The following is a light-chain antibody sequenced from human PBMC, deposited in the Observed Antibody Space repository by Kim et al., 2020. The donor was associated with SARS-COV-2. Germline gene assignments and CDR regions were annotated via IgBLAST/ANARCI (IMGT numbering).Light chain of an antibody. CDR3: MQGLQRLYS. J-gene: IGKJ2*03. CDR2: EVS. CDR1: QSLLHSDGKIS. Sequence: PASISCNSSQSLLHSDGKISLYWYLQKPGQPPQLLIYEVSKRFSGVPERFSGSGSGTDFTLKISRVEAEDVGLYYCMQGLQRLYSFGQGTKLEI. V-gene: IGKV2D-29*01.